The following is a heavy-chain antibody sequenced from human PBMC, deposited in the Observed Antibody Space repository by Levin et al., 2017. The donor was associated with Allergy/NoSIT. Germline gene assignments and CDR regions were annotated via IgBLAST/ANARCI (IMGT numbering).Heavy chain of an antibody. CDR3: ARGNNLPYY. J-gene: IGHJ4*02. Sequence: GESLKISCAASGFTFSSYGMHWVRQAPGKGLEWVAVIWYDGSNKYYADSVKGRFTISRDNSKNTLYLQMNSLRAEDTAVYYCARGNNLPYYWGQGTLVTVSS. CDR2: IWYDGSNK. D-gene: IGHD1/OR15-1a*01. V-gene: IGHV3-33*01. CDR1: GFTFSSYG.